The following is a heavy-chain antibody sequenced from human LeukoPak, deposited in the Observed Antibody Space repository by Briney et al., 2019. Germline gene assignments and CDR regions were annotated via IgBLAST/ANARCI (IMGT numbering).Heavy chain of an antibody. V-gene: IGHV3-53*01. CDR2: IYSGGST. D-gene: IGHD3-10*01. CDR1: GGSISSSSYY. J-gene: IGHJ4*02. CDR3: AKVAKYYYGPETYYFFEQ. Sequence: ETLSLTCTVSGGSISSSSYYWGWIRQPPGKGLEWVSVIYSGGSTYYADSVKGRFTISRDYAKNSLYLQMNSLRVEDTAVYYCAKVAKYYYGPETYYFFEQWGQGTPVTASS.